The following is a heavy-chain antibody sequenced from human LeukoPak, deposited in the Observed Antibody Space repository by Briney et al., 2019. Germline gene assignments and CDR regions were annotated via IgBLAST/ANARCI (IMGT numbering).Heavy chain of an antibody. V-gene: IGHV3-66*01. Sequence: GGSLRLSCAASGFTFSSYAMSWVRQAPGKGLEWVSVIHSGGNTYYAHSVKDRFTISRDNSKNTVYLQMNSLRAEDTALYYCARERDGYCGGDCYYYYGMDVWGQGTTVTVSS. D-gene: IGHD2-21*02. CDR1: GFTFSSYA. J-gene: IGHJ6*02. CDR3: ARERDGYCGGDCYYYYGMDV. CDR2: IHSGGNT.